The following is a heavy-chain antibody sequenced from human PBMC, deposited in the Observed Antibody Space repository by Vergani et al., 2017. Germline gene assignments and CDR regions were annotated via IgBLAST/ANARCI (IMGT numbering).Heavy chain of an antibody. CDR3: ARAQTRITIFGVVIREYYYYGMDV. Sequence: EVQLVESGGGLVQPGGSLRLSCAASGFTFSSYWMSWVRQAPGKGLEWVANIKQDGSEKYYVDSVKGRFTISRDNAKNSLYLQMNSLRAEDTAVYYCARAQTRITIFGVVIREYYYYGMDVWGQGP. D-gene: IGHD3-3*01. CDR1: GFTFSSYW. CDR2: IKQDGSEK. V-gene: IGHV3-7*01. J-gene: IGHJ6*02.